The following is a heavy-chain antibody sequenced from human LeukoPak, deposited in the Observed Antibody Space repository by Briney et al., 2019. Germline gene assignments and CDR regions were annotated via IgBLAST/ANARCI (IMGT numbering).Heavy chain of an antibody. CDR1: GASISSYY. CDR3: ARDQNRAFDI. CDR2: IYYTGST. V-gene: IGHV4-59*01. J-gene: IGHJ3*02. Sequence: PSETLSLTCTVSGASISSYYWSWSRQPPGKGLEWIGYIYYTGSTNYNPSLKSRVTMSVDTSKNQFSLKVSSMTAADTAVYYCARDQNRAFDIWGPGTMVTVSS.